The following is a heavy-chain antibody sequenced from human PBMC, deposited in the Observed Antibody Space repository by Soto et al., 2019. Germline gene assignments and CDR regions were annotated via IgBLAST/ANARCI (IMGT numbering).Heavy chain of an antibody. CDR3: ARDVAMFYYDSSGYYGMDV. Sequence: GGSLRLSCAASGFTVSSNYMSWVRQAPGKGLEWVSVIYRGGSTYYADSVKGRFTISRDNSKNTLYLQMNSLRAEDTAVYYCARDVAMFYYDSSGYYGMDVWGQGTTVTVSS. V-gene: IGHV3-66*01. J-gene: IGHJ6*02. CDR1: GFTVSSNY. D-gene: IGHD3-22*01. CDR2: IYRGGST.